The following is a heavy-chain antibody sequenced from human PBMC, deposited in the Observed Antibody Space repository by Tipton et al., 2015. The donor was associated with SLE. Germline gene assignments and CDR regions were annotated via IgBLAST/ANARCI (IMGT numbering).Heavy chain of an antibody. V-gene: IGHV1-46*01. CDR3: ARVGMTMVGGLIIPPDY. CDR2: INTNGGAT. J-gene: IGHJ4*02. CDR1: GYSFTNYY. Sequence: QVQLVQSGAEVKKPGASVTVSCKASGYSFTNYYMHWVRQAPGQGFEWMGIINTNGGATTYAQKFQGRVTMTRDTSTSTVYMDLSSLRSEDTAVYYCARVGMTMVGGLIIPPDYWGQGTLVTVSS. D-gene: IGHD3-10*01.